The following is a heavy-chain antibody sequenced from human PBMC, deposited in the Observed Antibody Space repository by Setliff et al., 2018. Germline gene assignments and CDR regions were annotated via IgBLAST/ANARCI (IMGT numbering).Heavy chain of an antibody. CDR3: VPQGPGYGNGCWTNWFDP. CDR2: INKDGSER. CDR1: GLIFSNNW. D-gene: IGHD6-19*01. Sequence: GGSLRLSCVASGLIFSNNWMSWVRQAPVKGLEWVTNINKDGSERNYGDSVKGRFTISRDNAKNSVYLQMNSLRAEDTAVYYCVPQGPGYGNGCWTNWFDPWGQGTLVTVSS. V-gene: IGHV3-7*03. J-gene: IGHJ5*02.